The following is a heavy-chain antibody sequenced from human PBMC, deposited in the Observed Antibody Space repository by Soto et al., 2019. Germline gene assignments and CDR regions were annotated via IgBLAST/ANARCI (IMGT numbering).Heavy chain of an antibody. V-gene: IGHV4-59*01. CDR1: GGSISSYY. Sequence: QVQLQESGPGLVKPSETLSLTCTVSGGSISSYYWSWIRQPPGKGLEWIGYIYYSGSTNYNPSLKCRVTISVDTSKNQFSLKLSSVTAADTAVYYCASGHSSGWPRSVSFYYMDVWGKGTTVTVSS. D-gene: IGHD6-19*01. CDR3: ASGHSSGWPRSVSFYYMDV. CDR2: IYYSGST. J-gene: IGHJ6*03.